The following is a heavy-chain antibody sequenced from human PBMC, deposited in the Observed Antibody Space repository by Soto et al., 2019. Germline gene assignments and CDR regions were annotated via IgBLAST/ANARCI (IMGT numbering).Heavy chain of an antibody. J-gene: IGHJ4*02. V-gene: IGHV3-66*01. D-gene: IGHD3-22*01. CDR2: IYSGGST. Sequence: EVQLVESGGGLVQPGGSLRLSCAASGFTVSSNYMSWVRQAPGKGLEWVSVIYSGGSTYYADSVKGRFTISRDNSKNTLYLQMNSLRAEDTAVYYCARGYSDSSGYYWGQGTLGTVSS. CDR3: ARGYSDSSGYY. CDR1: GFTVSSNY.